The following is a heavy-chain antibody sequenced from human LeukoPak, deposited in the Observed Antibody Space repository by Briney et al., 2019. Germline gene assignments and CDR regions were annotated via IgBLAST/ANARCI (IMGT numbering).Heavy chain of an antibody. CDR3: ARGLYMITFGGVTNYVDY. CDR1: GYTFTCYY. V-gene: IGHV1-2*06. Sequence: ASVKVSCKASGYTFTCYYMHWVRQAPGQGLEWMGRINPNSGGTNYAQKFQGRVTMTRDTSISTAYMELSRLRSDDTAVYYCARGLYMITFGGVTNYVDYWGQGTLVTVSS. CDR2: INPNSGGT. D-gene: IGHD3-16*01. J-gene: IGHJ4*02.